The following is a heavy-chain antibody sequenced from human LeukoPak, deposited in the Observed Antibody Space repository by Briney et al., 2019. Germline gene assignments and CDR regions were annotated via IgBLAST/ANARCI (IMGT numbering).Heavy chain of an antibody. CDR3: ARVPYYYDSSGYHGLWY. V-gene: IGHV1-46*01. Sequence: GASAKVSCKASGDTFTSYYMHWVRQAPGQGLEWMRLINPSGGSTSYAQKFQGRVTMTRDTSTSTVYMELSSLRSEDTAVYYCARVPYYYDSSGYHGLWYWGQGTLVTVSS. CDR1: GDTFTSYY. D-gene: IGHD3-22*01. CDR2: INPSGGST. J-gene: IGHJ4*02.